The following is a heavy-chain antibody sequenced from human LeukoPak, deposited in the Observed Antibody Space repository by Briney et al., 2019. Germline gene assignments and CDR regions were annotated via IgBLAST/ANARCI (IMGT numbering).Heavy chain of an antibody. CDR1: GYSISSGYY. Sequence: PSETLSLTCTVSGYSISSGYYWGWIRQPPGKGLEWIGSIYHSGSTYYNPSLKSRDTISVDTSKNQFSLKLSSVTAADTAVYYCARQSKTLRTLDYWGQGTLVTVSS. CDR3: ARQSKTLRTLDY. CDR2: IYHSGST. D-gene: IGHD3/OR15-3a*01. J-gene: IGHJ4*02. V-gene: IGHV4-38-2*02.